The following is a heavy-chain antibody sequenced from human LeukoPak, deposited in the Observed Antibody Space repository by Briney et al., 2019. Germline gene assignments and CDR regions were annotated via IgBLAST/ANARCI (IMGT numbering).Heavy chain of an antibody. CDR3: AKVIVGTFRHPRQQKRPLTFDY. CDR2: IKPDGNEK. V-gene: IGHV3-7*01. CDR1: EFTFSNYW. Sequence: GGSLRLSCAASEFTFSNYWMTWVRQAPGKGLEWVANIKPDGNEKYYVDSVKGRFTISRDNAKKSLYLQMNSLRAEDTAVYYCAKVIVGTFRHPRQQKRPLTFDYWGQGTLVTVSS. J-gene: IGHJ4*02. D-gene: IGHD1-1*01.